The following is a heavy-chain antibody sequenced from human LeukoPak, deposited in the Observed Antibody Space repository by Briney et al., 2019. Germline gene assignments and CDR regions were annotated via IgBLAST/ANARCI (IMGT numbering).Heavy chain of an antibody. V-gene: IGHV4-59*01. CDR1: GGSISSYY. Sequence: ASETLSLTCTVSGGSISSYYWSWIRQPPGRGLEWIGYIYYSGSTNYNPSLKSRVTISVDTSKNQFSLQLSSVTAADTAVYYCARESALWFGELNYYYYYMDVWGKGTTVTVSS. CDR3: ARESALWFGELNYYYYYMDV. CDR2: IYYSGST. D-gene: IGHD3-10*01. J-gene: IGHJ6*03.